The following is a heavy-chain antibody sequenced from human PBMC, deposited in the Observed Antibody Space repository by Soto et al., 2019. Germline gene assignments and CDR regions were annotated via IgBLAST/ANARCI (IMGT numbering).Heavy chain of an antibody. V-gene: IGHV1-8*01. CDR1: GYTFTSYD. D-gene: IGHD3-22*01. J-gene: IGHJ4*02. CDR3: AREKVTSGYPD. Sequence: QVQLVQSGAEVKKPGASVKVSCKASGYTFTSYDINWVRQATGQGLEWMGWMNPNSGNTAYAQKFQGRTTMTRNTSIRTAYMELSSLTSEGTAVYYCAREKVTSGYPDWGQGTLVTVSS. CDR2: MNPNSGNT.